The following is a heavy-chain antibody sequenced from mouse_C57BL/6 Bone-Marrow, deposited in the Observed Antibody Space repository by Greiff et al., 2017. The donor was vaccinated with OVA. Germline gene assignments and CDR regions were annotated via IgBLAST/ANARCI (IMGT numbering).Heavy chain of an antibody. CDR2: IRNKANGYTT. Sequence: EVKLMESGGGLVQPGGSLSLSCAASGFTFTDYYMSWVRQPPGKALEWLGFIRNKANGYTTEYSASVKGRFTISRDNSQSILYLQMNALRAEDSATYYCARYMSLSLYYGSSPFDVWGTGTTVTVSS. CDR1: GFTFTDYY. J-gene: IGHJ1*03. CDR3: ARYMSLSLYYGSSPFDV. V-gene: IGHV7-3*01. D-gene: IGHD1-1*01.